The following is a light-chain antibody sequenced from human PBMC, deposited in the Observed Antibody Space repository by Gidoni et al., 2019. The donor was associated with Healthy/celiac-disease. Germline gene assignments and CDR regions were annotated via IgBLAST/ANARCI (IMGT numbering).Light chain of an antibody. CDR2: WAS. J-gene: IGKJ2*03. V-gene: IGKV4-1*01. Sequence: DIVMTQSPDSLAVSLGERDTINCNASQSVLYSSNNKNYLAWYQQKPGQPPNLLIYWASTRVSGVPDRFCGSGSGTDFNLTISSLQDEDVAVYYCQQYYSTPHSFGQGTKLEIK. CDR1: QSVLYSSNNKNY. CDR3: QQYYSTPHS.